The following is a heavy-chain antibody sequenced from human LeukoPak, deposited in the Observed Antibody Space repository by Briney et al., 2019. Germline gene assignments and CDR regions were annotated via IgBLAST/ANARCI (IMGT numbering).Heavy chain of an antibody. CDR1: GGTFSSYA. Sequence: SVKVSCKASGGTFSSYAISWVRQAPGQGLEWMGGIIPIFGTANYAQKFQGRVTITTDESTSTAYMELSSLRSEDTAVYYCAIASRENDILTGHDYWGQGTLVTVSS. CDR3: AIASRENDILTGHDY. V-gene: IGHV1-69*05. J-gene: IGHJ4*02. CDR2: IIPIFGTA. D-gene: IGHD3-9*01.